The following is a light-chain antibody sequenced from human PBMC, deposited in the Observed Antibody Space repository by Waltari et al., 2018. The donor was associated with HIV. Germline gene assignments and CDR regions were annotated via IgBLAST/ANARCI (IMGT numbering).Light chain of an antibody. V-gene: IGLV3-21*04. Sequence: SYVLTQPPPVSVAPGKTARITCGGTNLGSQSVHWYQQKPGQAPQLVIYYDSARPSGIPERFSGSNSGNTATLTISRVEAGDEADYYCQVWDSSSDHVVFGGGTNLTVL. J-gene: IGLJ2*01. CDR1: NLGSQS. CDR2: YDS. CDR3: QVWDSSSDHVV.